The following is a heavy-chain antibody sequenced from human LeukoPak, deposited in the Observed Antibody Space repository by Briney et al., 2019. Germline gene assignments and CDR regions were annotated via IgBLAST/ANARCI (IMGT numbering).Heavy chain of an antibody. D-gene: IGHD3-10*01. CDR3: ARGIWFGELWTPYYFDY. CDR2: IKQDGSEK. CDR1: GFTFSSYW. Sequence: PGGSLRLSCAASGFTFSSYWMSWVRQAPGKGLEWVANIKQDGSEKYCVDSVKGRFTISRDNAKNSLYLQMNSLRAEDTAVYYCARGIWFGELWTPYYFDYWGQGTLVTVSS. J-gene: IGHJ4*02. V-gene: IGHV3-7*01.